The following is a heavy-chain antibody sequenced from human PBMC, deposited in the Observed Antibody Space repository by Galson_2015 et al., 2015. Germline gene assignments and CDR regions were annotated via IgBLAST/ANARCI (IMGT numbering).Heavy chain of an antibody. Sequence: SLRLSCAASGFTFSTYSMNWVRQAPGKGLEWVAVISYDGSNKYYADSVKGRFTISRDNSKNTLYLQMNSLRAEDTAVYYCAKRGYSYGYLDYWGQGTLVTVSS. CDR1: GFTFSTYS. CDR3: AKRGYSYGYLDY. V-gene: IGHV3-30*18. J-gene: IGHJ4*02. D-gene: IGHD5-18*01. CDR2: ISYDGSNK.